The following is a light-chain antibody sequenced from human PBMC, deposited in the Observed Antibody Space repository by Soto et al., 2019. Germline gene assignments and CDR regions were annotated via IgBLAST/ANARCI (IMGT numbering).Light chain of an antibody. V-gene: IGKV3-20*01. CDR2: GAS. J-gene: IGKJ1*01. CDR1: QIVSTNY. Sequence: EIVLTQSPGTLSLSPGERATLSCRTSQIVSTNYLAWYQQKPGQAPRLLIYGASNRATGIPDRFSGSGSGTDFTLTISSLQSEDFTVYSCLQYHNLWAFGQGTKVEIK. CDR3: LQYHNLWA.